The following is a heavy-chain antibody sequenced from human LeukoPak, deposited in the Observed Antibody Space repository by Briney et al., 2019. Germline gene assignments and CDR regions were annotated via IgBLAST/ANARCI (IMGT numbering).Heavy chain of an antibody. V-gene: IGHV3-15*01. CDR2: IKSKTDGGTT. CDR3: ARSSLIAAGGYYYYYGMDV. Sequence: IPGGSLRLSCAASGFTFSNAWMSWVRQAPGKGLEWVGRIKSKTDGGTTDYAAPVKGRFTISRDDSKNTLYLQMNSLKTEDTAVYYCARSSLIAAGGYYYYYGMDVWGQGTTVTVSS. CDR1: GFTFSNAW. J-gene: IGHJ6*02. D-gene: IGHD6-13*01.